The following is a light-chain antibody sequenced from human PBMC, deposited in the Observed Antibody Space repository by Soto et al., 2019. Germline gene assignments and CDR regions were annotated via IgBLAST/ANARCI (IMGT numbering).Light chain of an antibody. CDR3: QQYNNWWT. CDR1: QSVSSN. Sequence: EIVMTQSPDTLAVAPGERATLSCRASQSVSSNLAWYQQKPGQAPRLLIYGASTRATGIPARFSGSGSGTEFTLTISSLQYEDFAVYYCQQYNNWWTFGQGTKVDLK. V-gene: IGKV3-15*01. CDR2: GAS. J-gene: IGKJ1*01.